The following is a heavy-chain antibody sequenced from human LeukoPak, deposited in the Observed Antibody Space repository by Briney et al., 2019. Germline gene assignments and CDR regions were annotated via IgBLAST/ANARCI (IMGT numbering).Heavy chain of an antibody. J-gene: IGHJ5*02. CDR2: IHYSGST. D-gene: IGHD3-3*01. Sequence: SETLSLTCTVSGGSISSSSYYWGWIRQPPGKGLEWIGSIHYSGSTNYNPSLKSRVTISVDTSKNQFSLKLSSVTAADTAVYYCARGHNSIRTFGEVIKSRTRWFDPWGQGTLVTVSS. V-gene: IGHV4-39*07. CDR3: ARGHNSIRTFGEVIKSRTRWFDP. CDR1: GGSISSSSYY.